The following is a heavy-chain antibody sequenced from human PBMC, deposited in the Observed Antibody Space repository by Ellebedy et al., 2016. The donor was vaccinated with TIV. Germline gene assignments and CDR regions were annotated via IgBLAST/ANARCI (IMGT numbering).Heavy chain of an antibody. J-gene: IGHJ4*02. Sequence: GESLKISCAASGFTFSNHYMSWVRQAPGKGLEWVSFITSSGDSMYYADSVKGRFTISRGNAKNSLYLEMNSLRAEDTAVYYCARDPDTANKIDYWGQGTLVTVSS. CDR3: ARDPDTANKIDY. CDR2: ITSSGDSM. CDR1: GFTFSNHY. D-gene: IGHD5-18*01. V-gene: IGHV3-21*06.